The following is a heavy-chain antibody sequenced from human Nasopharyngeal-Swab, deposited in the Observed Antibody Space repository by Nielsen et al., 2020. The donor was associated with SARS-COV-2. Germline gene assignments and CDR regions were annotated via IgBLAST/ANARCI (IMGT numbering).Heavy chain of an antibody. CDR1: GGSISSYY. Sequence: GSLRLSCTVSGGSISSYYWSWIRQPAGKGLEWIGRTYTSGSTNYNPSLKSRVTMSVDTSKNQFSLKLSSVTAADTAVYYCARDGQSIAARRGGIYYYYGMDVWGQGTTVTVSS. J-gene: IGHJ6*02. V-gene: IGHV4-4*07. CDR3: ARDGQSIAARRGGIYYYYGMDV. CDR2: TYTSGST. D-gene: IGHD6-6*01.